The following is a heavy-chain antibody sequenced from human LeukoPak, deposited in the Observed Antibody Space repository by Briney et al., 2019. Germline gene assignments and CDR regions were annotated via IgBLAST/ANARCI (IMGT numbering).Heavy chain of an antibody. V-gene: IGHV1-2*02. J-gene: IGHJ4*02. CDR3: ARGGDIAARPFDN. CDR1: GYTFTGYY. Sequence: ASVRVSCKASGYTFTGYYIHWVRQAPGQGLEWMGWINPNSGGTNFAQKFQGRATMTRDTSISTAYMELSRLGSDDTAVYYCARGGDIAARPFDNWGQGTLVTVSS. D-gene: IGHD6-6*01. CDR2: INPNSGGT.